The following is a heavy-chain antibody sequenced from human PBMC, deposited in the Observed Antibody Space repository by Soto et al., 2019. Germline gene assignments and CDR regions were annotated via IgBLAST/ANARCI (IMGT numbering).Heavy chain of an antibody. CDR1: GGTFSSYA. CDR2: IIPIFGTA. D-gene: IGHD5-12*01. CDR3: AREGGYGQTPGMDV. V-gene: IGHV1-69*12. Sequence: QVQLVQSGAEVKKPGSSVKVSCKASGGTFSSYAISWVRQAPGQGLEWMGGIIPIFGTANYAQKFQGRVTXXAXEXXSTAYMELSSLRSEDTAVYYWAREGGYGQTPGMDVWGQGTTVTVSS. J-gene: IGHJ6*02.